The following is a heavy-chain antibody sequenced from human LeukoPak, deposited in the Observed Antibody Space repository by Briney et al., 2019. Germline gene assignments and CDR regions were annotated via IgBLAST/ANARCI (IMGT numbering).Heavy chain of an antibody. CDR2: ISAYNGNT. V-gene: IGHV1-18*01. CDR1: GYTFTSYG. Sequence: ASVKVSCKASGYTFTSYGISWVRQAPGQGLEWMGWISAYNGNTNYAQKLQGRVTMTTDTSTSTAYMELRSLRSDDTAVYYCARGSSSFLDRSYYYYYMDVWGKGTTVTISS. J-gene: IGHJ6*03. D-gene: IGHD6-13*01. CDR3: ARGSSSFLDRSYYYYYMDV.